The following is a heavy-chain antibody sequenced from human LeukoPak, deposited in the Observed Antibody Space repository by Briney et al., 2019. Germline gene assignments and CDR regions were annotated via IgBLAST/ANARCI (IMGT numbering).Heavy chain of an antibody. J-gene: IGHJ5*01. Sequence: GGSLRLSCAASGLTFSSYAMDWVRQAPGKGLEWVSAISGSGGRTYYADSLQGRFTVSRDNSKSTLYLQMNSLRAEDTAVYYCAKDLHDYGDYVGWFDSWGQGTLVTVSS. CDR3: AKDLHDYGDYVGWFDS. D-gene: IGHD4-17*01. CDR1: GLTFSSYA. CDR2: ISGSGGRT. V-gene: IGHV3-23*01.